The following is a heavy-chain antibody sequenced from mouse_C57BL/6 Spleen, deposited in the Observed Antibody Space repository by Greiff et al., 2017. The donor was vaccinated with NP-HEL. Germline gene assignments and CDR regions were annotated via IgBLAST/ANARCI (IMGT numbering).Heavy chain of an antibody. D-gene: IGHD2-1*01. CDR1: GYAFSSSW. CDR3: ARSEDYGNWYFDV. J-gene: IGHJ1*03. CDR2: IYPGDGDT. V-gene: IGHV1-82*01. Sequence: QVQLKQSGPELVKPGASVKISCKASGYAFSSSWMNWVKQRPGKGLEWIGRIYPGDGDTNYNGQFKGKATLTADKSSSTAYMQLSSLTSEDSAVYFCARSEDYGNWYFDVWGTGTTVTVSS.